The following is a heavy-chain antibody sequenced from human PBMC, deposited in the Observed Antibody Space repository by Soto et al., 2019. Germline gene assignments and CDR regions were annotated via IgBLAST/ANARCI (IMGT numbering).Heavy chain of an antibody. V-gene: IGHV1-18*01. J-gene: IGHJ6*02. Sequence: QVQLVQAGAEVKKPGASVKVSCKASGYTFTNYGISWVRQAPGQGLEWMGWISAYNGNINYAQKLQGRVTMTTDTSPRPAYMEPRGLRSDHPAMYYCASSYCGGNRYSNLPLDYYSYGMDVWGQGTTVTVSS. CDR3: ASSYCGGNRYSNLPLDYYSYGMDV. CDR2: ISAYNGNI. CDR1: GYTFTNYG. D-gene: IGHD2-21*02.